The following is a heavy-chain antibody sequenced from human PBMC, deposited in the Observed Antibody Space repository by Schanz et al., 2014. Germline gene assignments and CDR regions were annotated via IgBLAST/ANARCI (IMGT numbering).Heavy chain of an antibody. D-gene: IGHD3-9*01. V-gene: IGHV1-69*08. J-gene: IGHJ6*02. CDR2: IIPLLDKT. Sequence: QVQLVQSGAEVKKPGSSVKVSCKASGGTFSSSTLTWVRQAPGQGLEWMGRIIPLLDKTNYAQKFQGRVTMTADKSTSTVYMEVSGLRSEDTAVYYCAKVDRTRYYAMDVWGQGTTVTVSS. CDR1: GGTFSSST. CDR3: AKVDRTRYYAMDV.